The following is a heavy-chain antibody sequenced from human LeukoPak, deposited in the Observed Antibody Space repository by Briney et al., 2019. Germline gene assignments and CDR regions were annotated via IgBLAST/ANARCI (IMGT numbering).Heavy chain of an antibody. D-gene: IGHD4-17*01. V-gene: IGHV4-59*08. CDR3: ARHGGDYGEDNFDY. CDR1: GGSISSYY. CDR2: IYYSGST. Sequence: PSETLSLTCTVSGGSISSYYWSWIRQPPGKGLEWIGYIYYSGSTNYNPSLKSRVTISVDTSKNQFSLKLSSVTAADTAVYYCARHGGDYGEDNFDYWGQGTLVTVSS. J-gene: IGHJ4*02.